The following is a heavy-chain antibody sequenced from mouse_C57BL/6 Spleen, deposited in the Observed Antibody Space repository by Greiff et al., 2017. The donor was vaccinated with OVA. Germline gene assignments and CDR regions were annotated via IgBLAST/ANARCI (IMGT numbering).Heavy chain of an antibody. CDR1: GYSITSGYY. Sequence: EVQLQQSGPGLVKPSQSLSLTCSVTGYSITSGYYWNWIRQFPGNKLEWMGYISYDGSNNYNPSLQNRISITRDTSKNQFFLKLNAVTTEDTATYYVACPTGYGYFDVWGTGTTVTVSS. J-gene: IGHJ1*03. CDR3: ACPTGYGYFDV. CDR2: ISYDGSN. V-gene: IGHV3-6*01.